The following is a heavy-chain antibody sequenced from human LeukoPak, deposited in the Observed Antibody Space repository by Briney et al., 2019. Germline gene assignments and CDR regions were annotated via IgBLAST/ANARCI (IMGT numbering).Heavy chain of an antibody. J-gene: IGHJ5*02. CDR1: GGSISRDY. V-gene: IGHV4-59*01. D-gene: IGHD5-24*01. Sequence: SETLSLTCTVSGGSISRDYWSWIRQPPGKGLEWIGYIYYTGSTNYNPSLNSRVTISLETSKNQFSLNLSSVTAADTAVYYCAREEIRSWFDPWGQGTLVTVSS. CDR3: AREEIRSWFDP. CDR2: IYYTGST.